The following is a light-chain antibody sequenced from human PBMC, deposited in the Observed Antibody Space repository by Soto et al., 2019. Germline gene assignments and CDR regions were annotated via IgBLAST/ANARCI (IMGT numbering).Light chain of an antibody. J-gene: IGKJ1*01. V-gene: IGKV3-20*01. CDR3: QQYGSSPPWT. CDR1: QSVSSSY. Sequence: IVLTQSPGTLSLSPGERATLSCRGSQSVSSSYLAWYQQKPGQAPRLLIYGASSRATGIPDRFSGSGSGTDFTLTISRLEPEDFAVYYCQQYGSSPPWTFGQGTKVDIK. CDR2: GAS.